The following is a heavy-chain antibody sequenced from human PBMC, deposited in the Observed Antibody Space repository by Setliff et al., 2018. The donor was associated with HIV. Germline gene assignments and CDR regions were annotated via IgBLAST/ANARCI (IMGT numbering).Heavy chain of an antibody. Sequence: PSETLSLTCTVSGGSISSGSYYWSWIRQPAGKGLEWIGHIYTSGSTNYNPSLTSRVTISVDTSTNQFSLKLSSVTAADTAVYYCARGRRSSGWYVYHWGQGTLVTVSS. V-gene: IGHV4-61*09. CDR2: IYTSGST. CDR3: ARGRRSSGWYVYH. D-gene: IGHD6-19*01. CDR1: GGSISSGSYY. J-gene: IGHJ4*02.